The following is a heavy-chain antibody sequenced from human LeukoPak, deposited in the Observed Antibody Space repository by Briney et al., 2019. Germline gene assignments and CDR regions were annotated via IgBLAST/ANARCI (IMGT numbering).Heavy chain of an antibody. D-gene: IGHD1-26*01. Sequence: GGSPRLSCAASGFTFSSYWMSWVRQAPGKGLEWVANIKQDGSEKYYVDSVKGRFTISRDNAKNSLYLQMNSLRAEDTAVYYCARSKSVGATRTYYFDYWGQGTLVTVSS. V-gene: IGHV3-7*01. CDR3: ARSKSVGATRTYYFDY. CDR1: GFTFSSYW. J-gene: IGHJ4*02. CDR2: IKQDGSEK.